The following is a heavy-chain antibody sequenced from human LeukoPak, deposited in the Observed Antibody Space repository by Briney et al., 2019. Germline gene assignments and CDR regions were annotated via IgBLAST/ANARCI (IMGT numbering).Heavy chain of an antibody. V-gene: IGHV3-74*03. J-gene: IGHJ4*02. D-gene: IGHD1-1*01. Sequence: GGSLRLSCAASGFTFSDYWMHWVRQAPGKGLVWVSRITSDGSSTTYADSVKGRFTISRDNAKNSLYLQMNSLRAEDTAVYYCARDQLEYFDYWGQGTLVTVSS. CDR3: ARDQLEYFDY. CDR2: ITSDGSST. CDR1: GFTFSDYW.